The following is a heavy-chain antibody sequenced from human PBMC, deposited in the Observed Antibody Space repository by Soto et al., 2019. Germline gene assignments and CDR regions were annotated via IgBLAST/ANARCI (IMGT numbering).Heavy chain of an antibody. J-gene: IGHJ6*03. Sequence: ASVKVSCKASGYTFTSYGISWVRQAPGQGLEWMGWISAYNGNTNYAQKLQGRVTMTTDTSTSTAYMELRSLRSDDTAAYYCASGSPYCSSTSCDYYYYYMDVWGKGTTVTVSS. CDR1: GYTFTSYG. D-gene: IGHD2-2*01. V-gene: IGHV1-18*01. CDR3: ASGSPYCSSTSCDYYYYYMDV. CDR2: ISAYNGNT.